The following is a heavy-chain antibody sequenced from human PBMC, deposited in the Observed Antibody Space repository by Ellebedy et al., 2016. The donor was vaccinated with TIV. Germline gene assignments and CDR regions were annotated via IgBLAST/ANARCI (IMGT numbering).Heavy chain of an antibody. V-gene: IGHV1-69*13. CDR3: ARAVATGFHWFDP. Sequence: SVKVSXXASGGTFSSYAISWVRQAPGQGLEWMGGIIPIFGTANYAQKFQGRVTITADESTSTAYMELSSLRSEDTAVYYCARAVATGFHWFDPWGQGTLVTVSS. CDR1: GGTFSSYA. CDR2: IIPIFGTA. J-gene: IGHJ5*02. D-gene: IGHD5-12*01.